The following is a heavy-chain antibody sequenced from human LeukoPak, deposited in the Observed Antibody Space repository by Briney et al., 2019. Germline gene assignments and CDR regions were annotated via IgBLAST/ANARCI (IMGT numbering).Heavy chain of an antibody. D-gene: IGHD3-10*01. CDR1: GYTFTGYY. CDR3: ARGLKRSMVRGAQRYYFDY. J-gene: IGHJ4*02. V-gene: IGHV1-2*02. CDR2: INPKSGGT. Sequence: GASVKVSCKASGYTFTGYYMHWVRQAPGQGLEWMGWINPKSGGTNYAQKFQGRVTMTRNTSISTAYMELSSLRSEDTAVYYCARGLKRSMVRGAQRYYFDYWGQGTLVTVSS.